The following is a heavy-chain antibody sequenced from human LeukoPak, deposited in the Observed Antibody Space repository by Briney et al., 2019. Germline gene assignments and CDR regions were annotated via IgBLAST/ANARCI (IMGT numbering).Heavy chain of an antibody. J-gene: IGHJ4*02. V-gene: IGHV4-59*02. CDR2: LYYRGST. CDR1: VASVRSFY. D-gene: IGHD5-18*01. CDR3: ARGEYIYGPFDY. Sequence: SEPVSLICSVSVASVRSFYWRWLRQPPGGGLEWIGYLYYRGSTNYSPSVRRRVTLSVDPCKEQFSLKLGSVTAADPAGYYLARGEYIYGPFDYWGRGTLVTVTS.